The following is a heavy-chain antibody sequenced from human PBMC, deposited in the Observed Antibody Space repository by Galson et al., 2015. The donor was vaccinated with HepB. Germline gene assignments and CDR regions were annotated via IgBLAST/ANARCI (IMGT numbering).Heavy chain of an antibody. CDR2: INAFKGDT. CDR1: GYTFSSYA. V-gene: IGHV1-18*01. Sequence: VKFGGEASGYTFSSYAIGWVRQAPGQGLQWMGGINAFKGDTNYAQELQGRVTMTTDTSTSTAYMELRSLRSDDTAVYYCARLPASSGWSGSDYWGPGTLVTVSS. D-gene: IGHD6-19*01. J-gene: IGHJ4*02. CDR3: ARLPASSGWSGSDY.